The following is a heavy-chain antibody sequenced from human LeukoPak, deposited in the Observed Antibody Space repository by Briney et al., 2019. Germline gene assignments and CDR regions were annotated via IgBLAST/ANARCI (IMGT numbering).Heavy chain of an antibody. V-gene: IGHV1-69*13. CDR3: ARDKIVVVPAGPYYYYGMDV. J-gene: IGHJ6*02. Sequence: SVKVSCKASGGTFSSYAISWVRQAPGQGLEWMGGIIPIFGTANYAQKYQGRVTITADESTSTAYMELSSLRSEDTAVYYCARDKIVVVPAGPYYYYGMDVWGQGTTVTVSS. D-gene: IGHD2-2*01. CDR1: GGTFSSYA. CDR2: IIPIFGTA.